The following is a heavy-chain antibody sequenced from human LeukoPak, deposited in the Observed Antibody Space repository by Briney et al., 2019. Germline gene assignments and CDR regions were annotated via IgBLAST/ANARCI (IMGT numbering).Heavy chain of an antibody. CDR2: ISGSGGST. CDR1: GFTFSSYA. CDR3: AKGSRAKGGTTGDFDY. D-gene: IGHD7-27*01. Sequence: GGSLRLSCAASGFTFSSYAMSWVRQAPGKGLEWVSAISGSGGSTYYADSVKGRFTISRDNSKNTLYLQMNSLRAEDTAVYYCAKGSRAKGGTTGDFDYWGQGTLVTVSS. V-gene: IGHV3-23*01. J-gene: IGHJ4*02.